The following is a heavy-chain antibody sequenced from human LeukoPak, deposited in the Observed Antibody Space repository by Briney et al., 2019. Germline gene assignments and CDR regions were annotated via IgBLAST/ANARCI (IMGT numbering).Heavy chain of an antibody. CDR3: ARDKNYDDSGYYQDDAFDI. CDR1: GFTFTSYT. D-gene: IGHD3-22*01. J-gene: IGHJ3*02. V-gene: IGHV3-21*01. CDR2: ISSSSNYI. Sequence: PGGSLGISRAAPGFTFTSYTMHWVRQAPGKGLEWVSSISSSSNYIYYADSLKGRFTISRDNAKNSLYLQMNTLRAEDTAVYYCARDKNYDDSGYYQDDAFDIWGQGTMVTVSS.